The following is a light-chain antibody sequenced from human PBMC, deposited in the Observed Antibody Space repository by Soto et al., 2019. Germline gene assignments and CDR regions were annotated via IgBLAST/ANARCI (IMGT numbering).Light chain of an antibody. CDR3: QQSYSMPYP. CDR2: AAS. V-gene: IGKV1-39*01. J-gene: IGKJ2*01. Sequence: DTQMTQSPSSLSASVGDRVTITCRASQSISRNLNWYQQKPGKAPRLLIYAASSLQSGVPPRFSGSGSGTDFTLTISSLQPEDFATYYCQQSYSMPYPFGQGTKLEI. CDR1: QSISRN.